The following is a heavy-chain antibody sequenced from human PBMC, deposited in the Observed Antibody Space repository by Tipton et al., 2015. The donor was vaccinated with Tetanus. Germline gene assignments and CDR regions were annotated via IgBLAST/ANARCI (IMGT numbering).Heavy chain of an antibody. V-gene: IGHV1-8*01. J-gene: IGHJ6*02. CDR2: LNPKSGSA. CDR3: ASGSSIRHGLDV. Sequence: QLVQSGAEVKKPGASVKVSCKASGYAFTSYGLNWVRKAAGRGFEWMGWLNPKSGSAAYAPRFQGRVAMTTNTSITTAFMEVTRLTYEDTAVYYCASGSSIRHGLDVWGHGTSITASS. D-gene: IGHD2-2*01. CDR1: GYAFTSYG.